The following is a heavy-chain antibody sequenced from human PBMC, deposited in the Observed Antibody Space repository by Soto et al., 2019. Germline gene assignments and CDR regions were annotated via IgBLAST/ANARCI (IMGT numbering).Heavy chain of an antibody. D-gene: IGHD2-15*01. J-gene: IGHJ5*02. CDR1: GGSISSGGYY. CDR3: ARVTGGKAWFDP. V-gene: IGHV4-31*03. CDR2: IYYSGST. Sequence: QVQLQESGPGLVKPSQTLSLTCTVSGGSISSGGYYWSWIRQHPGKGLEWIGYIYYSGSTYYNPSLKRRVSISVDTYKNQFSLTLSSVTAADTAVYYCARVTGGKAWFDPWGQGTLVTVSS.